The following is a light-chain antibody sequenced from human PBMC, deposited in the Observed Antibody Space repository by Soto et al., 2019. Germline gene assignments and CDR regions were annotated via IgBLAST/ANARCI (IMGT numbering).Light chain of an antibody. J-gene: IGKJ4*01. CDR3: QLYGSSPTT. CDR2: GAS. CDR1: QSVSSSY. Sequence: EIVLTQSPGTLSLSPGEIATLSCRASQSVSSSYLAWYQQKPGQAPRLLIYGASSRATGIPDRFSGSGSGTDFTLTISRLEPEDFAVYYCQLYGSSPTTFGGGTKVEIK. V-gene: IGKV3-20*01.